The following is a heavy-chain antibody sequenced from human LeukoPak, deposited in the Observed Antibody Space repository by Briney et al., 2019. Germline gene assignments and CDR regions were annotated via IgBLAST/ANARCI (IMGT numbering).Heavy chain of an antibody. CDR3: ARVVVVTATQYYFDC. D-gene: IGHD2-21*02. V-gene: IGHV4-61*01. CDR1: GGSVSSGSYY. J-gene: IGHJ4*02. Sequence: PSETLSLTCTVSGGSVSSGSYYWSWIRQPPGKGLEWIGYIYYSGSTNYNPSLKSRVTISVDTSKNQFSLKLSSVTAADTAVYYCARVVVVTATQYYFDCWGQGTLVTVSS. CDR2: IYYSGST.